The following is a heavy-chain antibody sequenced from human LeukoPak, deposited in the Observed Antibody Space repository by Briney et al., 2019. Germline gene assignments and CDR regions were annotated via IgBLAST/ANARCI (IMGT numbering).Heavy chain of an antibody. CDR3: ATSKGEQNYYYYYMDV. D-gene: IGHD1-26*01. V-gene: IGHV1-69*05. J-gene: IGHJ6*03. CDR1: GGTSSSYA. Sequence: GASVKVSCKASGGTSSSYAISWVRQAPGQGLEWMGGIIPIFGTANYAQKFQGRVTITTDESTSTAYMELSSLRSEDTAVYYCATSKGEQNYYYYYMDVWGKGTTVTVSS. CDR2: IIPIFGTA.